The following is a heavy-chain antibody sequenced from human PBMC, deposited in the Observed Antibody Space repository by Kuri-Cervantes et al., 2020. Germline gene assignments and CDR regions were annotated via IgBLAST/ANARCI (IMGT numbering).Heavy chain of an antibody. D-gene: IGHD2-8*01. CDR3: AKIMLYERDAFDI. CDR1: GFTFSSYW. V-gene: IGHV3-7*03. J-gene: IGHJ3*02. CDR2: IKQDGSEK. Sequence: GESLKISCAASGFTFSSYWMSWVRQAPGKGLEWVANIKQDGSEKYYVDSVKGRFTISRDNSKNTLYLQMNSLRAEDTAVYYCAKIMLYERDAFDIWGQGTMVTVSS.